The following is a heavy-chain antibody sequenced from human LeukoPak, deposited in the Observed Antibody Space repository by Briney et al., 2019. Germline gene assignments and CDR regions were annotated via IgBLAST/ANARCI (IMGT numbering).Heavy chain of an antibody. V-gene: IGHV4-39*01. Sequence: PSETLSLTCTVFGGSISSLTYYWGWIRQPPGKGLEWIGSIYYSGSTYYNPSLKSRVTISVDTSKNQFSLKLSSVTAADTTVYYCARHFPYYYYYGLDVWGQGTTVTVSS. CDR2: IYYSGST. CDR1: GGSISSLTYY. J-gene: IGHJ6*02. CDR3: ARHFPYYYYYGLDV.